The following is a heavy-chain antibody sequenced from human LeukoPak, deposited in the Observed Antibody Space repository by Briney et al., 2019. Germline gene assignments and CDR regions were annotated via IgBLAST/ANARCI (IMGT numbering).Heavy chain of an antibody. CDR1: GGSIGAYY. CDR2: VTYSGTT. D-gene: IGHD6-13*01. Sequence: SETLSLTCTVSGGSIGAYYWSWIRQPPEKGLEWIGYVTYSGTTNNNPSLKSRVAISVDTSKNQFSLKLNSVTAADTAVYYCARELAAAGFDCWGQGNLVTVSS. V-gene: IGHV4-59*01. CDR3: ARELAAAGFDC. J-gene: IGHJ4*02.